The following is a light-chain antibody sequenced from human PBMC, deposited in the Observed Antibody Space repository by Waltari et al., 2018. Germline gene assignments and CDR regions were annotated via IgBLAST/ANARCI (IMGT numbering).Light chain of an antibody. CDR2: HAS. J-gene: IGKJ3*01. CDR3: QQRTEWPRT. V-gene: IGKV3-11*01. CDR1: QTIGFS. Sequence: TVVTQSPATLSVSQGERATLSCRTSQTIGFSLAWYQQKPGQAPRLLIYHASTRATGIPDRFSGSGSESDFTLTISSLEPEDLAVYFCQQRTEWPRTFGPGTKVEI.